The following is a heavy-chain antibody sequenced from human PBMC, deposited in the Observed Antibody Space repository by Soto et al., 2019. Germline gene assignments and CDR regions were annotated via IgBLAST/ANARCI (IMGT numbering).Heavy chain of an antibody. CDR1: GFTFSSYG. D-gene: IGHD2-8*01. V-gene: IGHV3-30*18. J-gene: IGHJ6*02. CDR2: ISYDGSNK. Sequence: GGSLRISCAASGFTFSSYGMHWVRQSPGKGLEWVAVISYDGSNKYYADSVKGRFTISRDNSKNTLYLQMNSLRAEDTAVYYCAKDNREDIVLMVYAHRYYGMDVWGQGTTVTVSS. CDR3: AKDNREDIVLMVYAHRYYGMDV.